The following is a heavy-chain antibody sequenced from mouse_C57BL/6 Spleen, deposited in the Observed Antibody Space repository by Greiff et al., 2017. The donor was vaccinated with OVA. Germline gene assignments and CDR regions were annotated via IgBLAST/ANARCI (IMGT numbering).Heavy chain of an antibody. V-gene: IGHV5-17*01. CDR3: ARQGELNFDY. D-gene: IGHD1-1*01. Sequence: EVQGVESGGGLVKPGGSLKLSCAASGFTFSDYGMHWVRQAPEKGLEWVAYISSGSSTIYYADTVTGRFTISRDNAKNTLFLQMSSLRSEDTAMYYCARQGELNFDYWGQGTTLTVSS. CDR1: GFTFSDYG. CDR2: ISSGSSTI. J-gene: IGHJ2*01.